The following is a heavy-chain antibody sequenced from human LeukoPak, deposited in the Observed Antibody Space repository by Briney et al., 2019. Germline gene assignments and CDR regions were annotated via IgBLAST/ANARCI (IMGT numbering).Heavy chain of an antibody. CDR2: FDPEDGET. Sequence: GASVKVSCKVSGYTLTELSMHWVRQAPGKGLEWMGGFDPEDGETIYAQKLQGRVTMTTDTSTSTAYMELRSLRSDDTAVYYCARAMGVVVPAAILHNWFDPWGQGTLVTVSS. D-gene: IGHD2-2*02. J-gene: IGHJ5*02. V-gene: IGHV1-24*01. CDR1: GYTLTELS. CDR3: ARAMGVVVPAAILHNWFDP.